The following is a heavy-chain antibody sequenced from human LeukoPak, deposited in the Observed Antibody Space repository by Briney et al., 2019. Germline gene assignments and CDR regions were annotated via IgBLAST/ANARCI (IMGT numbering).Heavy chain of an antibody. CDR2: INHSGST. CDR1: GGSFSGYY. CDR3: ARGRGSSWSVRGWFDP. J-gene: IGHJ5*02. D-gene: IGHD6-13*01. Sequence: SETLSLTCAVYGGSFSGYYWSWIRQPPGKGLEWIGEINHSGSTNYNPSLKSRVTISVDTSKNQFSLKLSSVTAADTAVYYCARGRGSSWSVRGWFDPWGQGTLVTVSS. V-gene: IGHV4-34*01.